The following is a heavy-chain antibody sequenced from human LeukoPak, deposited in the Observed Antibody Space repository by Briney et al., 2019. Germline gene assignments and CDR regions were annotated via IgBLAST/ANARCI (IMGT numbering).Heavy chain of an antibody. J-gene: IGHJ4*02. Sequence: SETLSLTCAVYGGSFSGYYWSWIRQPPGKRLEWIGEINHSGSTNYNPSLKSRVTISVDTSKNQFSLKLSSVTAADTAVYYCARARPKSTYYFDYGARGTLVTVP. CDR1: GGSFSGYY. V-gene: IGHV4-34*01. CDR2: INHSGST. D-gene: IGHD2-2*01. CDR3: ARARPKSTYYFDY.